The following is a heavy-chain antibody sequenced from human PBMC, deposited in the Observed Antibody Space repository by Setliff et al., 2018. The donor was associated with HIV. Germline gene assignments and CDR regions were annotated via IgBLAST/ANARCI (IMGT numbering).Heavy chain of an antibody. Sequence: PSETLSLTCTVFGDSIRSGGYYWSWIRQHPGKGLEWIGYIYYSGSAYYNPSLQNRIDVSVDASTNQFSLKLTSVTAADTAVYYCAMAVADRGVYYLDYWGQGTLVTVSS. CDR2: IYYSGSA. J-gene: IGHJ4*01. CDR3: AMAVADRGVYYLDY. CDR1: GDSIRSGGYY. V-gene: IGHV4-31*03. D-gene: IGHD6-19*01.